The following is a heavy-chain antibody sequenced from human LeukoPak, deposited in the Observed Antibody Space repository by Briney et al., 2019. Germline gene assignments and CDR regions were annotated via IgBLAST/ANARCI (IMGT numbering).Heavy chain of an antibody. CDR1: GFTFSSYA. Sequence: PGGSLRLSCAASGFTFSSYAMSWVRQAPGKGLEWVSGISGSGGSTYYADSVKGRFTISRDNSKNTLYLQMNSLRAEDTAVYYCAKDSIQQLPPYHFDYWGQGTLVTVSS. CDR2: ISGSGGST. V-gene: IGHV3-23*01. J-gene: IGHJ4*02. D-gene: IGHD6-13*01. CDR3: AKDSIQQLPPYHFDY.